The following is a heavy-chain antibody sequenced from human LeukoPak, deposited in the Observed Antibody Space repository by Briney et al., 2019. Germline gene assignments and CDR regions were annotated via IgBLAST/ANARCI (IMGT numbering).Heavy chain of an antibody. CDR1: GFTSSTYG. V-gene: IGHV3-23*01. CDR2: ISGNDEGT. Sequence: PGGSLRLSCVASGFTSSTYGMTWVRQAPGKGLEWVSSISGNDEGTYYADSVKGRFTISRDNSKNTLYLQMNSLRAEDTAVYYCAKRGPIYSASPGNYFDYWGQGTLVTVSS. CDR3: AKRGPIYSASPGNYFDY. J-gene: IGHJ4*02. D-gene: IGHD3-10*01.